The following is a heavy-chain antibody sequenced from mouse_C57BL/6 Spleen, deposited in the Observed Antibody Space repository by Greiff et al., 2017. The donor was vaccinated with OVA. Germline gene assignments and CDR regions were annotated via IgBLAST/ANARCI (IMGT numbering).Heavy chain of an antibody. CDR1: GYTFTDYY. V-gene: IGHV1-76*01. CDR2: IYPGSGNT. Sequence: VKLMESGAELVRPGASVKLSCKASGYTFTDYYINWVKQRPGQGLEWIARIYPGSGNTYYNEKFKGKATLTAEKSSSTAYMQLSSLTSEDSAVYFCARTISYYFDYWGQGTTLTVSS. CDR3: ARTISYYFDY. J-gene: IGHJ2*01.